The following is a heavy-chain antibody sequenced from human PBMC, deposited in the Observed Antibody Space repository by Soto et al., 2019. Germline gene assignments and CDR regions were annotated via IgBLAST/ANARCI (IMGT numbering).Heavy chain of an antibody. V-gene: IGHV3-23*01. CDR1: GFIFTEYA. Sequence: GGSLRLSCAASGFIFTEYAMSWARQAPGKGLEWVSSITSGGSTYYADSVKGRFTISRDNSKNTLYLQVNSLRAEDSAVYYCAKGGSYYDISTGYYASTYYFDYWGQGTLVTVSS. D-gene: IGHD3-9*01. J-gene: IGHJ4*02. CDR2: ITSGGST. CDR3: AKGGSYYDISTGYYASTYYFDY.